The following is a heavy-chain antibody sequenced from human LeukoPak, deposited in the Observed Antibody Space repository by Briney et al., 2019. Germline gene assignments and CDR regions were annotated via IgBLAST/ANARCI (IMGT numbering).Heavy chain of an antibody. V-gene: IGHV4-38-2*02. Sequence: PSETLSLTCTVSGYSISSGYYWGWIRQPPGKGLEWIGSIYHSGSTYYNPSLKSRVTISVDTSKNQLSLKLSSVTAADTAVYYCASSEAGCSGGSCYPLLPIGALRWGQGTLVTVSS. D-gene: IGHD2-15*01. CDR2: IYHSGST. J-gene: IGHJ4*02. CDR3: ASSEAGCSGGSCYPLLPIGALR. CDR1: GYSISSGYY.